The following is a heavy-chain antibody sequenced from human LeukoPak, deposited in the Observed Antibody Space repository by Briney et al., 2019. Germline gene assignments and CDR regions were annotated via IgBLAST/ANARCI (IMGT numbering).Heavy chain of an antibody. CDR2: INAGNGNT. J-gene: IGHJ5*02. CDR1: GYTFTSYA. V-gene: IGHV1-3*01. Sequence: ASVKVSCKASGYTFTSYAMHWVRQAPGQRLEWMGWINAGNGNTKYSQKFQGRVTITRDTSASTAYMELSSLRSEDTAVYYCARDPVRDTILTGYYVPNWFDPWGQGTLVTVSS. D-gene: IGHD3-9*01. CDR3: ARDPVRDTILTGYYVPNWFDP.